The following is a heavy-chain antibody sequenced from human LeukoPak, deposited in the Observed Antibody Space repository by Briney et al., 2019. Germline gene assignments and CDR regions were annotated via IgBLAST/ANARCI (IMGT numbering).Heavy chain of an antibody. CDR3: ERGKWITPMHV. V-gene: IGHV4-34*01. CDR1: GGSFSGYY. J-gene: IGHJ6*03. CDR2: INHSGST. Sequence: SETLSLTCAVYGGSFSGYYWSWIRQPPGKGLEWIGEINHSGSTNYNPSLKSRVTISVDTSKTQFSLKLSSVTAADTAVYYCERGKWITPMHVWGKGTTVTVSS. D-gene: IGHD5-12*01.